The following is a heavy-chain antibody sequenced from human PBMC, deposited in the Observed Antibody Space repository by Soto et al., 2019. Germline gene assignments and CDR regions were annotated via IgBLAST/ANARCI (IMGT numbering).Heavy chain of an antibody. CDR2: IIPIFGTA. D-gene: IGHD6-13*01. CDR3: ARTTAGSSSLYISHYGRDV. J-gene: IGHJ6*02. CDR1: GGTFSSYA. Sequence: SVKVSCKASGGTFSSYAISWVRQAPGQGLEWMGGIIPIFGTANYAQKFQGRVTITADESTSTAYMELSSLRSEDTALYYCARTTAGSSSLYISHYGRDVWGQGTTLTVS. V-gene: IGHV1-69*13.